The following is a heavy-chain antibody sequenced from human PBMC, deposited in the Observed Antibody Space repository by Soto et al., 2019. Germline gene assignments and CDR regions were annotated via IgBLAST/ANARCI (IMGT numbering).Heavy chain of an antibody. CDR3: AFSSSWTGPFDY. Sequence: SETLSLTCAVYGGSFSGYYWSWIRQPPGKGLEWIGEINHSGSTNYNPSLKSRVTISVDTSKNQFSLKLSSVTAADTAVYYCAFSSSWTGPFDYWGQGTLVTVSS. J-gene: IGHJ4*02. V-gene: IGHV4-34*01. CDR1: GGSFSGYY. D-gene: IGHD6-13*01. CDR2: INHSGST.